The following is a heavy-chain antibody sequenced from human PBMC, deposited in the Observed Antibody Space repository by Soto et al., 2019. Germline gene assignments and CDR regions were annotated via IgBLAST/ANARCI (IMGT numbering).Heavy chain of an antibody. CDR2: INPYNGNT. CDR3: ARDWFGIDY. V-gene: IGHV1-18*01. CDR1: GYTFTSYG. Sequence: QVQLVQSGAEVKKPGASVKVSCKASGYTFTSYGISWVRQAPGQGLEWMGWINPYNGNTNYAQKLQGRVTMTTDTSTNSAYMELRSLRSYDTSVYYCARDWFGIDYWGQGTLVTVSS. J-gene: IGHJ4*02. D-gene: IGHD3-16*01.